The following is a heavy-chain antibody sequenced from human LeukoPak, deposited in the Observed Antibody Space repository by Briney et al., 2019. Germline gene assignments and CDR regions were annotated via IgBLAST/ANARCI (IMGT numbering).Heavy chain of an antibody. D-gene: IGHD6-6*01. V-gene: IGHV3-30*03. CDR3: ASAGGDSRSPLPFYY. J-gene: IGHJ4*02. Sequence: GGSLRLSCTASKFTFSHYGMQWVRQAPGKGLEWVAVISSDGSIKVYADSVKGRFTLSRDNSINTVDLQMNSLRAEDTAVYYCASAGGDSRSPLPFYYWGQGTLVTVSS. CDR1: KFTFSHYG. CDR2: ISSDGSIK.